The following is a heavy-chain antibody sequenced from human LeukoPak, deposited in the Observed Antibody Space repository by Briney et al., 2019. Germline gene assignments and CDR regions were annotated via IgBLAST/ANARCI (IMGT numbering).Heavy chain of an antibody. V-gene: IGHV6-1*01. J-gene: IGHJ6*04. CDR3: ARARVAVAGGFDYYYYYGMDV. Sequence: SQTLSLTCALSGDSVSSNSAAWNWIRQSPSRGLEWLGRTYYRSKLYNDYAVSVKSRITINPDTSKNQFSLQLNSVTPEDTAVYYCARARVAVAGGFDYYYYYGMDVWGKGTTVTVSS. CDR2: TYYRSKLYN. CDR1: GDSVSSNSAA. D-gene: IGHD6-19*01.